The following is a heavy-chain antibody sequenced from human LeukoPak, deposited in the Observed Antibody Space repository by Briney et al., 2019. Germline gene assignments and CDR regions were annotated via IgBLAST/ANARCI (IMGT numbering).Heavy chain of an antibody. Sequence: TSETLSLTCTVSGGSISSSSYYWGWIRQPPGKGLEWIGTIYYSGSTYYNPSLKSRVTISVDTSKNQFSLKLSSVTAADTAVYYCVANGWYSLEHWGQGTLVIVSS. J-gene: IGHJ1*01. CDR2: IYYSGST. CDR3: VANGWYSLEH. V-gene: IGHV4-39*07. D-gene: IGHD6-19*01. CDR1: GGSISSSSYY.